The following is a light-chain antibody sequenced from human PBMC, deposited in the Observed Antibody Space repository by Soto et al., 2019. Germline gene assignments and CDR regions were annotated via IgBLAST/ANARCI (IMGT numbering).Light chain of an antibody. CDR1: QSVTSGY. J-gene: IGKJ2*01. V-gene: IGKV3-20*01. CDR2: CAS. Sequence: EIVLTQSPGTLSLSPGERATLSCRASQSVTSGYLGWYQQKPGQAPRLLIYCASSRATGISDRFSGSGSGIDFTLTISRLEPEDFAVYYCQQYATSPPMYTGGQGTKVEIK. CDR3: QQYATSPPMYT.